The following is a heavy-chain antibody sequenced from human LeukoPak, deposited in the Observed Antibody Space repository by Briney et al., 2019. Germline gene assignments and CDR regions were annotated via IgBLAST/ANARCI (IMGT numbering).Heavy chain of an antibody. CDR1: GGSIDSDY. J-gene: IGHJ3*01. Sequence: PSETLSLTCAFSGGSIDSDYWSWILQPAGKGLEWIGRIYPNGHTTYNPSLTGRVTMSADTSKMQFSLNLNSLTAADTAPYYCARQIGARAFDVWGQGTVVTVSS. D-gene: IGHD3-16*01. CDR3: ARQIGARAFDV. CDR2: IYPNGHT. V-gene: IGHV4-4*07.